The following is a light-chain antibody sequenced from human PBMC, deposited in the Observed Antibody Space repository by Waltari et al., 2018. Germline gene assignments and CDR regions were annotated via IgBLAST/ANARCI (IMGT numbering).Light chain of an antibody. J-gene: IGKJ1*01. V-gene: IGKV4-1*01. Sequence: DIVLTQSPDSLPVSLGERATINSKSSQNILYNSNNKNYLAWYQQKPGQPPKLLIYWASTRQFGVPERFSGSGSGTDFTLTISSLQAEDVAVYYCQQFFGTPWTFGQGTKVEIK. CDR2: WAS. CDR1: QNILYNSNNKNY. CDR3: QQFFGTPWT.